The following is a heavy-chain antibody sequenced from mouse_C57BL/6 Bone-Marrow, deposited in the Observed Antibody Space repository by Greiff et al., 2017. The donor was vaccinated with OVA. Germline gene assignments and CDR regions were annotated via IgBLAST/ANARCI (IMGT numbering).Heavy chain of an antibody. J-gene: IGHJ4*01. CDR2: IWSGGST. CDR1: GFSLTSYG. Sequence: VQLVESGPGLVQPSQSLSITCTVSGFSLTSYGVHWVRQSPGKGLEWLGVIWSGGSTDYNAAFISRLSISKDNSKSQVFFKMNSLQADDTAIYYCARKGHYYGSSPYYAMDYWGQGTSVTVSS. V-gene: IGHV2-2*01. D-gene: IGHD1-1*01. CDR3: ARKGHYYGSSPYYAMDY.